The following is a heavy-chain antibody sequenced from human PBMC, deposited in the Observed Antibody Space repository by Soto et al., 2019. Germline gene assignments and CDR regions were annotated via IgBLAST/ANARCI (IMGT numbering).Heavy chain of an antibody. D-gene: IGHD4-17*01. CDR2: ISYSGST. V-gene: IGHV4-59*01. CDR1: GGSISSYY. J-gene: IGHJ4*02. CDR3: ARASPYGDYALDY. Sequence: SETLSLTCTVSGGSISSYYWIWIRQPPGKGLEWIGYISYSGSTNYNPSLRSRPTISVDTSKNQFSLKLRSVTAADTAVYYCARASPYGDYALDYWGQGTLVTVSS.